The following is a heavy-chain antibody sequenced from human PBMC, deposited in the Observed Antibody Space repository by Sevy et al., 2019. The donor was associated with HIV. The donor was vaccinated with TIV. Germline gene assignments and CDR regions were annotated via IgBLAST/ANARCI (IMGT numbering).Heavy chain of an antibody. CDR1: GFDFTEHQ. J-gene: IGHJ5*02. D-gene: IGHD3-16*01. CDR3: VRGTVVRFGGAWFDP. V-gene: IGHV3-13*04. CDR2: IGIYGET. Sequence: GGSLRLSCVASGFDFTEHQMHWVRQPVGKGLEWIAAIGIYGETYYMGSVKGRLTISREDANNSLFLQLASLTVGDTATYYCVRGTVVRFGGAWFDPWGQGTLVTVSS.